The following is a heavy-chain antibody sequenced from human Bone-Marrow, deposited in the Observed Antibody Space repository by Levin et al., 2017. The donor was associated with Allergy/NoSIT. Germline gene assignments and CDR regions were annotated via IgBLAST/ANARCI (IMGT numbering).Heavy chain of an antibody. D-gene: IGHD5-12*01. J-gene: IGHJ6*02. V-gene: IGHV3-11*01. CDR2: ISSSGSTI. CDR3: ARGAVNSGYDSHYYYYYGMDV. Sequence: GGSLRLSCAASGFTFSDYYMSWIRQAPGKGLEWVSYISSSGSTIYYADSVKGRFTISRDNAKNSLYPQMNSLRAEDTAVYYCARGAVNSGYDSHYYYYYGMDVWGQGTTVTVSS. CDR1: GFTFSDYY.